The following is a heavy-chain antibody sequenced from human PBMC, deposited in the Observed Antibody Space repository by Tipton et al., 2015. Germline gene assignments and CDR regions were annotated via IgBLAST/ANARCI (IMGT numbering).Heavy chain of an antibody. CDR3: AKDSYYYYGMDV. CDR1: GFTFSSYA. Sequence: SLRLSCAASGFTFSSYAMSWVRQAPGKGLEWVSAISGSGGSTYYADSVKGRFAISRDNSKNTLYLQMNSLRAEDTAVYYCAKDSYYYYGMDVWGQGTTVIVSS. J-gene: IGHJ6*02. V-gene: IGHV3-23*01. CDR2: ISGSGGST.